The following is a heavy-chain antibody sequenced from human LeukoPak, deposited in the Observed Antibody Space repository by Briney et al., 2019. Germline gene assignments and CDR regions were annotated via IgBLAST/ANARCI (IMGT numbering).Heavy chain of an antibody. D-gene: IGHD2-21*02. Sequence: ASVKVSCKASGYTFTGYYMHWVRQAPAQGLEWMGWINPNSGGTNYAQKFQGRVTMTRDTSITTAYMELSRLRSDDTAVYYCARDNREVRGGDCFDVWGKGTTVTVSS. V-gene: IGHV1-2*02. CDR2: INPNSGGT. CDR3: ARDNREVRGGDCFDV. J-gene: IGHJ6*04. CDR1: GYTFTGYY.